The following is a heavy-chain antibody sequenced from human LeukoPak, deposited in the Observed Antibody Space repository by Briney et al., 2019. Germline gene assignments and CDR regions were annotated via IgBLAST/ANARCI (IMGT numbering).Heavy chain of an antibody. Sequence: ASVKVSCKASGYTFTGYYMHWVRQAPGQGLEWMGWINPNSGGTNYAQKFQGRVTMTRDTSISTDYMELSRLRSDDTAVYYCAREGTMIVVVITTSYYYGMDVWGQGTTVTVSS. D-gene: IGHD3-22*01. CDR2: INPNSGGT. CDR1: GYTFTGYY. CDR3: AREGTMIVVVITTSYYYGMDV. J-gene: IGHJ6*02. V-gene: IGHV1-2*02.